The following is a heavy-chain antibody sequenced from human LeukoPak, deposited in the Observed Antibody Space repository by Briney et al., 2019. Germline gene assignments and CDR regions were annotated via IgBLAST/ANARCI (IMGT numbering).Heavy chain of an antibody. V-gene: IGHV3-74*01. J-gene: IGHJ4*02. CDR2: LHSDGSNT. Sequence: GGSLRLSCAASGFTFSGFWMHWVRQAPGKGQVWISRLHSDGSNTDYADSVKGRFTISRDNSKNTLYLQMNSLRVEDTAVYYCAKGPRVPDATYYFDYWGQGTLVTVSS. D-gene: IGHD2-2*01. CDR3: AKGPRVPDATYYFDY. CDR1: GFTFSGFW.